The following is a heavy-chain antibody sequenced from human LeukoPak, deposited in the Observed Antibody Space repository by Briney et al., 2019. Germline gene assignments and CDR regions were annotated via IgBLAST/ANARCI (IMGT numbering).Heavy chain of an antibody. CDR2: INPNSGVT. Sequence: ASVKVSCKASGYTFTGYYMHWVRQAPGQGLEWMGWINPNSGVTNYAQKFQGRVTMTRDTSTSTAYMELRSLRSDDTAVYYCARAQGYYYYYMDVWGKGTTVTVSS. CDR3: ARAQGYYYYYMDV. J-gene: IGHJ6*03. V-gene: IGHV1-2*02. CDR1: GYTFTGYY.